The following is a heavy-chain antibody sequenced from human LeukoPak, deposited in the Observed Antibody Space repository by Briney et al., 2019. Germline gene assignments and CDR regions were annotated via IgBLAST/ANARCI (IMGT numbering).Heavy chain of an antibody. CDR3: AKDSSPMITFGGVIVIGYFDY. V-gene: IGHV3-9*01. CDR2: ISWNSGSI. D-gene: IGHD3-16*02. Sequence: GGSLRLSCAASGFTFDDYAMHWVRQAPGKGLEWVSGISWNSGSIGYADSVKGRFTISRDNAKNSLYLQMNSLRAEDTALYYCAKDSSPMITFGGVIVIGYFDYWGQGTLVTVSS. J-gene: IGHJ4*02. CDR1: GFTFDDYA.